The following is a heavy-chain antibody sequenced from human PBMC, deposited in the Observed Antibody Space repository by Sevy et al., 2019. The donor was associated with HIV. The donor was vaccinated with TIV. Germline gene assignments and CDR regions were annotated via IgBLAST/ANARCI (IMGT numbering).Heavy chain of an antibody. J-gene: IGHJ3*02. CDR1: GVSIRSGAFS. CDR3: SRDMGTVTTPGAFDI. Sequence: SETLSLTCAVSGVSIRSGAFSWNWIRQPPGKGLEWVGYIFHSGHTFYNPSLQSRVTMSVDTSKNQFSLKMTSVTAADTAIYCCSRDMGTVTTPGAFDIWGQGTMVTVSS. CDR2: IFHSGHT. D-gene: IGHD4-17*01. V-gene: IGHV4-30-2*01.